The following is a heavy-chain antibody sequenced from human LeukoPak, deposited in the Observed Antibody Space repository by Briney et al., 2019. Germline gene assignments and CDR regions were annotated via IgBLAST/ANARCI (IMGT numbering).Heavy chain of an antibody. Sequence: SETLSLTCTVSGDSISGSYWSWIRQTPGKGLEWIAYIYNSGTTNYNPSLKSGGSISVEEPKNQVALKLNSATAADTAVYYCAKLALSDGYVLDYWVQGILVTVSS. CDR1: GDSISGSY. J-gene: IGHJ4*02. CDR2: IYNSGTT. CDR3: AKLALSDGYVLDY. D-gene: IGHD5-24*01. V-gene: IGHV4-59*01.